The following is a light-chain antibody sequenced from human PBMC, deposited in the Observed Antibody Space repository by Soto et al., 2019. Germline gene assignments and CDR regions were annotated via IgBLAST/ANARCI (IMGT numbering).Light chain of an antibody. CDR2: QDT. Sequence: SYELTQPPSVSVSPGQTASITCSGDKLGDKYACWYQQKPGQSPVLVIYQDTKRPSGIPERFSGANSANTAALTISGTQAMDEADYSCQTWDSSTVVFGGGTKVTVL. V-gene: IGLV3-1*01. CDR1: KLGDKY. J-gene: IGLJ2*01. CDR3: QTWDSSTVV.